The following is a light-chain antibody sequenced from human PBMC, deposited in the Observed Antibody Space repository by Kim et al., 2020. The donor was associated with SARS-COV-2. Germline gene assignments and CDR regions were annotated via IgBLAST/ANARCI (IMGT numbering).Light chain of an antibody. Sequence: NIYLSQYQQKPGPAPLLLIYDAFNRATGIPARFSGSGSGRAYTLTISSLEPEDSAVYYCQQRSNRLTFGGGTKVDIK. CDR2: DAF. V-gene: IGKV3-11*02. J-gene: IGKJ4*01. CDR1: NIY. CDR3: QQRSNRLT.